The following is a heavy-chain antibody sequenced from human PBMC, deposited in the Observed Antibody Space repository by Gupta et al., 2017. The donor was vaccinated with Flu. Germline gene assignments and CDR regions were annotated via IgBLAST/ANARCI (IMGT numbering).Heavy chain of an antibody. CDR3: ARLEMATITLDY. D-gene: IGHD5-24*01. CDR1: GYSFTSYW. Sequence: EVQLVQSGAAVKQPGESLKISCKGSGYSFTSYWIGWVRQMPGKGLEWMGISYPGDADTRYSPSFQGQVTIAADKSISTAYLQWSSLKASDTAMYYCARLEMATITLDYWGQGTLVTVSS. CDR2: SYPGDADT. V-gene: IGHV5-51*03. J-gene: IGHJ4*02.